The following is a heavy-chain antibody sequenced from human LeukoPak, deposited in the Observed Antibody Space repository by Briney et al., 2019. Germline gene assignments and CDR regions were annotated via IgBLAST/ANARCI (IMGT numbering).Heavy chain of an antibody. V-gene: IGHV4-59*07. J-gene: IGHJ4*02. CDR2: IHYSGST. CDR3: ARIGSRDGYNPALDY. Sequence: PSDTLSLTRTVSSGSISSYYWSWIRQPPGKGLEWIGYIHYSGSTNYNPSLKSRVTISVDTSKNQVSLKLRTVNAADTAVYYCARIGSRDGYNPALDYWGQGTLVTVAS. CDR1: SGSISSYY. D-gene: IGHD5-24*01.